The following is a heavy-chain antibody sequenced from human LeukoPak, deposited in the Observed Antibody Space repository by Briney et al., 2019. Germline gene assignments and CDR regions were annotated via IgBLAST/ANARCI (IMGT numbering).Heavy chain of an antibody. D-gene: IGHD2-2*01. J-gene: IGHJ6*02. CDR2: ISSSSSYT. CDR3: ARDFSPEDIVVVPAARGYYYGMDV. V-gene: IGHV3-11*05. CDR1: GFTFSHYY. Sequence: GGSLRLSCAASGFTFSHYYMSWIRQAPGKGLEWVSYISSSSSYTNYADSVKGRFTISRDNAKNSLYLQMNSLRAEDTAVYYCARDFSPEDIVVVPAARGYYYGMDVWGQGTTGTVSS.